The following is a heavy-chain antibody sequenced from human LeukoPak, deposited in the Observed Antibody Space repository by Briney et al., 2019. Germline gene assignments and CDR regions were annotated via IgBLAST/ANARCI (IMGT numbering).Heavy chain of an antibody. D-gene: IGHD6-19*01. CDR2: ITQNGSEK. CDR3: ARDLVAHSSVGYFDY. Sequence: GGSLRLSCAASGFTFSSYWMSWVRQAPGKGLEWVANITQNGSEKYYVDSVKGRFTISRDNTKNSLYLQMNSLRAEDTAVYYCARDLVAHSSVGYFDYWGQGTGVTVSA. CDR1: GFTFSSYW. V-gene: IGHV3-7*01. J-gene: IGHJ4*02.